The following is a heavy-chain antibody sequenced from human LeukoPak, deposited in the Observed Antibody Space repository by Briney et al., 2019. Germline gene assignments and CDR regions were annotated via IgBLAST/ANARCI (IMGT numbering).Heavy chain of an antibody. D-gene: IGHD3-16*02. V-gene: IGHV3-74*01. CDR2: INFDGSTT. CDR1: GFTFNTYW. CDR3: AKTVSGSHSYQGGDY. J-gene: IGHJ4*02. Sequence: GGSLRLSCAASGFTFNTYWVHWVRQAPGRGLVWVSRINFDGSTTDYADSVKGRFAISRDNSKNTLYLQMNGLRAEGTAVYFCAKTVSGSHSYQGGDYWGQGTLVTVST.